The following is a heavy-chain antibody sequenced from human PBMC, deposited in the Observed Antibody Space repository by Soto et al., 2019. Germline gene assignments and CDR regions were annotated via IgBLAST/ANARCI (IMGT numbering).Heavy chain of an antibody. J-gene: IGHJ6*02. CDR1: GGSFSGYY. D-gene: IGHD4-17*01. CDR2: ISYDGTKR. V-gene: IGHV3-30-3*01. Sequence: QVQLQQWGAGLLKPSETLSLTCAVYGGSFSGYYWSWIRQPPGKGLEWVSVISYDGTKRAYADSVRGRFTISRDNSKNTLYLQMNSLRTEDTAMYYCARDRYGDSFYGMDVWGQGTTVTVSS. CDR3: ARDRYGDSFYGMDV.